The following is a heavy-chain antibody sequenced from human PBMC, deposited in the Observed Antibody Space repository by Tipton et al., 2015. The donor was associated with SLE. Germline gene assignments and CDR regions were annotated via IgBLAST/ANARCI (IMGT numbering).Heavy chain of an antibody. CDR1: GASIGSGGYS. D-gene: IGHD1-26*01. V-gene: IGHV4-30-2*01. J-gene: IGHJ4*02. Sequence: TLSLTCAVSGASIGSGGYSWNWIRQPPGKGLQWIGYIFHSGITYYNPSLKSRVTMSVDRSKNQFSLRLTSVTAADTAVYYCARVDSGNLLFDFWGQGTLVTVSS. CDR3: ARVDSGNLLFDF. CDR2: IFHSGIT.